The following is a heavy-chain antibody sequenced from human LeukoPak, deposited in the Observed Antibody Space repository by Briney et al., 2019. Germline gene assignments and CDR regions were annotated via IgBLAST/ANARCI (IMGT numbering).Heavy chain of an antibody. Sequence: SETLSLTCTVSGFSISSSSYYWGWIRQPRGKGLEWIGSIYYSGSTYYNPSLKSRVTISVDTSKNQFSLKLSSVTAADTAVYYCARGRGIGYFDYWGQGTLVTVSS. V-gene: IGHV4-39*07. J-gene: IGHJ4*02. CDR3: ARGRGIGYFDY. CDR1: GFSISSSSYY. CDR2: IYYSGST. D-gene: IGHD3-16*01.